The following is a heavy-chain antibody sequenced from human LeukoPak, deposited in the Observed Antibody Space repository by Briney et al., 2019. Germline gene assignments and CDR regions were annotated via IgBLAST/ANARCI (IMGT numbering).Heavy chain of an antibody. V-gene: IGHV3-30-3*01. D-gene: IGHD3-22*01. CDR3: AKDRSSGYPYYFDY. Sequence: GGSLRLSCAASGFTFSSYAMHWVRQAPGKGLEWVAVISYDGSNKYYADSVEGRFTISRDNSKNTLYLQMNSLRAEDTAVYYCAKDRSSGYPYYFDYWGQGTLVTVSS. J-gene: IGHJ4*02. CDR2: ISYDGSNK. CDR1: GFTFSSYA.